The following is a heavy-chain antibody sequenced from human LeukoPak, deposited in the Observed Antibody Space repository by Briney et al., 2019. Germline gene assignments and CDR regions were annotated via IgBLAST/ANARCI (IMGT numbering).Heavy chain of an antibody. Sequence: GESLKISCKGSGYSFTSYWIGWVRPMPGKGLEWMGIIYPGDSDTRYSPSFQGQVTISADKSISTAYLHWSSLKASDTAMYYCARDLTSYVFDIWGQGTMVTVSS. V-gene: IGHV5-51*01. CDR1: GYSFTSYW. CDR3: ARDLTSYVFDI. J-gene: IGHJ3*02. CDR2: IYPGDSDT.